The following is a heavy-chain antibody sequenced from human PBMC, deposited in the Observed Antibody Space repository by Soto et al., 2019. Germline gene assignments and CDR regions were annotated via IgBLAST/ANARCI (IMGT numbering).Heavy chain of an antibody. CDR3: AAPRRGYYYYYGMDV. CDR1: GGTFSSYA. V-gene: IGHV1-58*02. J-gene: IGHJ6*02. Sequence: SVKVSCKASGGTFSSYAISWVRQARGQRLEWIGWIVVGSGNTNYAQKFQERVTITRDMSTSTAYMELSSLRSEDTAVYYCAAPRRGYYYYYGMDVWGQGTTVTVPS. CDR2: IVVGSGNT.